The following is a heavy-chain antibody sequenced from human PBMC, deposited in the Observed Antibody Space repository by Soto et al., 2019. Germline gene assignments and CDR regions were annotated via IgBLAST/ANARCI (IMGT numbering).Heavy chain of an antibody. CDR3: ALSMKTGYSSGWYKGGFDY. Sequence: QVQLVQSGAEVKKPGSSVKVSCKASGGTFSSYAISWVRQAPGQGLEWMGGIIPIFGTANYAQKFQGRVTITADESTSTAYMELSSLRSEDTAVYYCALSMKTGYSSGWYKGGFDYWGQGTLVTVSS. J-gene: IGHJ4*02. V-gene: IGHV1-69*01. D-gene: IGHD6-19*01. CDR2: IIPIFGTA. CDR1: GGTFSSYA.